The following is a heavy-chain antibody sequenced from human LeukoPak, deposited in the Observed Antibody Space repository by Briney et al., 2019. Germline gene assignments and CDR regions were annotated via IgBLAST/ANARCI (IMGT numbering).Heavy chain of an antibody. J-gene: IGHJ4*02. CDR3: ARVTPDYYDSSGYNGHYFDY. Sequence: SETLSLTCTVSGVSISSYYWSWIRQPPGKGLEWIGYIYYSGSTNYNPSLESRVTISVDTSKDQFYLKLSSVTAADTAVYYCARVTPDYYDSSGYNGHYFDYWGQGTLVTVSS. V-gene: IGHV4-59*01. CDR1: GVSISSYY. CDR2: IYYSGST. D-gene: IGHD3-22*01.